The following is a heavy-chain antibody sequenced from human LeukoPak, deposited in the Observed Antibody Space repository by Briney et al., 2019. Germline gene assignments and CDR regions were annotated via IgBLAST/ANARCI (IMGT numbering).Heavy chain of an antibody. J-gene: IGHJ1*01. D-gene: IGHD1-26*01. CDR3: ATELVGATTFVAEYFQH. CDR1: GYTLTELS. Sequence: ASVKVSCKVSGYTLTELSMHWVRQAPGKGREWMGGFYPEDGETIYAQKFQGRVTMTEDTSTDTAYMELSSLRSEDTAVYYCATELVGATTFVAEYFQHWGQGTLVTVSS. CDR2: FYPEDGET. V-gene: IGHV1-24*01.